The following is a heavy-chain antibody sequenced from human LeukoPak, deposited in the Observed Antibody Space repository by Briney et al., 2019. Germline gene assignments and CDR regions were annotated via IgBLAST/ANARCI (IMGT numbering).Heavy chain of an antibody. CDR1: GSTFSSYW. CDR2: INTDGSST. V-gene: IGHV3-74*01. D-gene: IGHD3-3*01. CDR3: ARDGTPYDFWSGYYPSNWFDP. Sequence: PGGSLRLSCAASGSTFSSYWMHWVRQAPGKGLVWVSRINTDGSSTSYADSVKGRFTISRDNAKNTLYLQMNSLRAEDTAVYYCARDGTPYDFWSGYYPSNWFDPWGQGTLVTVSS. J-gene: IGHJ5*02.